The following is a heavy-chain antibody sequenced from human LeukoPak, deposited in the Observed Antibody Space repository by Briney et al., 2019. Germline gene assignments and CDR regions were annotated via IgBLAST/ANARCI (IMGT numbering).Heavy chain of an antibody. CDR2: ISGSGGST. CDR3: AKAHGSYWYFDL. Sequence: GGSLRLSCAASGFTFSSYGMSWVRQAPGKGLEWVSAISGSGGSTYYADSVKGRFTISRDNSKNTLYLQMNSLRAEDTAVYYCAKAHGSYWYFDLWGRGTLVTVSS. J-gene: IGHJ2*01. CDR1: GFTFSSYG. V-gene: IGHV3-23*01. D-gene: IGHD2-15*01.